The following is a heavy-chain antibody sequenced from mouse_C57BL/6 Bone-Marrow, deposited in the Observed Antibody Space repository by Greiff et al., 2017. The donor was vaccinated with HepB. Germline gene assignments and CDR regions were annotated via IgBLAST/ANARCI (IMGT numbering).Heavy chain of an antibody. CDR2: IHPNSGST. Sequence: QVLLQQPGAELVKPGASVKLSCQASGYTFTSYWMHWVKQRPGQGLEWIGMIHPNSGSTNNNEKFKSKATLTVDKSSSTAYMQLSSLTSEDSAVYYCAGYAMDYWGQGTSVTVSS. V-gene: IGHV1-64*01. CDR3: AGYAMDY. J-gene: IGHJ4*01. CDR1: GYTFTSYW.